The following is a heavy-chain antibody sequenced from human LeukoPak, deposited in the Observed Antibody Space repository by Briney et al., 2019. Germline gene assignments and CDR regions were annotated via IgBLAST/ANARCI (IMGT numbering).Heavy chain of an antibody. J-gene: IGHJ6*02. CDR1: GFTFITFK. D-gene: IGHD2-2*01. V-gene: IGHV3-48*03. CDR3: ARYCSTTSCHFYGMDV. Sequence: GGSLRLSLAASGFTFITFKMTGVRKAPGKGLEWFSYIISRESTKYYADSVKGRFTISRDNAKNAVYLQMNSLRAEDTAVYYCARYCSTTSCHFYGMDVWGRGTSVTVSS. CDR2: IISRESTK.